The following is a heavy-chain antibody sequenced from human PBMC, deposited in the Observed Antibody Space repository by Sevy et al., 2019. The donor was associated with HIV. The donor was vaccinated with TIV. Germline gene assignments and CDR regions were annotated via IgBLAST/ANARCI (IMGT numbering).Heavy chain of an antibody. D-gene: IGHD3-22*01. CDR2: ITASGPST. V-gene: IGHV3-23*01. J-gene: IGHJ4*02. CDR1: GFTFSTYA. CDR3: ANAMNYETRTGNFDY. Sequence: GGSLRLSCAASGFTFSTYAMSWVRQAPGKGLEWVSAITASGPSTYYADSVKGRFTISRDNSKNTLYLQMNSLRAEDTAVYYCANAMNYETRTGNFDYWGQGTLVTVSS.